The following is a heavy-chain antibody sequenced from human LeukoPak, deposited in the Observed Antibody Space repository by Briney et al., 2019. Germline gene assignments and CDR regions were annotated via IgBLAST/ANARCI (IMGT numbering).Heavy chain of an antibody. Sequence: PGGSLRLSCAASGFTFSSYWMNWVRQAPGKGLEWVANIKHDGSETYYVDSVKGRFTISRDNAKSSLYLQMNRLRAEDTAVYYCARNWGWFDYWGQGTLVTVSS. D-gene: IGHD7-27*01. V-gene: IGHV3-7*01. CDR3: ARNWGWFDY. CDR1: GFTFSSYW. CDR2: IKHDGSET. J-gene: IGHJ4*02.